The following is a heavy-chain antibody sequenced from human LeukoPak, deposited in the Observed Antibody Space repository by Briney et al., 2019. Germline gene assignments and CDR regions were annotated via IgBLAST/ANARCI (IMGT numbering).Heavy chain of an antibody. J-gene: IGHJ4*02. CDR2: VNPASGGT. V-gene: IGHV1-2*02. CDR1: GYTFIAYY. CDR3: ARVGGSSWYRVDY. D-gene: IGHD6-13*01. Sequence: GASVKVSCKASGYTFIAYYMHWVRQAPGQGLEWMGWVNPASGGTNYAQKFQGRVTMTRDMSTSTVYMELSSLRSEDTAVYYCARVGGSSWYRVDYWGQGTLVTVSS.